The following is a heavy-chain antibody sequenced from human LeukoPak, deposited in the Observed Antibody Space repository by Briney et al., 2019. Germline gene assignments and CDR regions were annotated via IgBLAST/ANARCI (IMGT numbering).Heavy chain of an antibody. Sequence: PGGSLRLSCAASGFTFSSYAMSWVRQAAGKGLEWVSAISGSGGSTYYADSVKGRFTISRDNSKNTLYLQMNSLRAEDTAVYYCAKDGAFFEDIVASDYWGQGTLVTVSS. J-gene: IGHJ4*02. CDR2: ISGSGGST. CDR3: AKDGAFFEDIVASDY. CDR1: GFTFSSYA. V-gene: IGHV3-23*01. D-gene: IGHD2-15*01.